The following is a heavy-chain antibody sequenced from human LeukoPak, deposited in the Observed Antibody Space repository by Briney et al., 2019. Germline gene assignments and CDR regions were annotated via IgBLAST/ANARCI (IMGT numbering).Heavy chain of an antibody. Sequence: PGGSLRLSCGASGFTFSSYAMSWVRQAPGKGLEWVSAISGSGGSTYYADSVKGRFTISRDNSKNTLYLQMNSLRAEDTAVYYCAKLYCSSTSCYYYYGMDVWGQGTTVTVSS. CDR3: AKLYCSSTSCYYYYGMDV. J-gene: IGHJ6*02. D-gene: IGHD2-2*01. CDR1: GFTFSSYA. CDR2: ISGSGGST. V-gene: IGHV3-23*01.